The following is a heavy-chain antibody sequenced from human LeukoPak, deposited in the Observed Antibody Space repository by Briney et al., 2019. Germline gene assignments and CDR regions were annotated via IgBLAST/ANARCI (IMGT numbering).Heavy chain of an antibody. CDR1: GFTFSIYW. J-gene: IGHJ6*02. CDR2: IKNDGSST. Sequence: GGSLRLSCAASGFTFSIYWMHWVRQAPGKGLVWVSRIKNDGSSTSYADSVKGRFTISRDNAKNTLYLQMNNLRAEDTAVYYCARRYGMDVWGQGTTVTVSS. CDR3: ARRYGMDV. V-gene: IGHV3-74*01.